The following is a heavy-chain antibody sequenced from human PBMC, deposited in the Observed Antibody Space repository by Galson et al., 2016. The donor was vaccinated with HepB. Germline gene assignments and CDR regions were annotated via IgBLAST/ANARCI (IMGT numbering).Heavy chain of an antibody. Sequence: SLRLSCAASGFTFNRYGMHWVRQAPGKGLEWVAGVSFDANKRLYADSVKGRFTLFRDNSNNIMFMQMNRLRTEDTAIYYCVRAGHTCSGGICYTSLGDYWGQGTLLTVSS. V-gene: IGHV3-30-3*01. CDR2: VSFDANKR. J-gene: IGHJ4*02. CDR3: VRAGHTCSGGICYTSLGDY. D-gene: IGHD2-15*01. CDR1: GFTFNRYG.